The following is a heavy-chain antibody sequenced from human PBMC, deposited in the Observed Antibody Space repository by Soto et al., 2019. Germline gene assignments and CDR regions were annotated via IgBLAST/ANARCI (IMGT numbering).Heavy chain of an antibody. J-gene: IGHJ5*02. V-gene: IGHV3-64*01. CDR1: GFTFSSYA. CDR2: ISSNGGST. D-gene: IGHD3-3*01. Sequence: GGSLRLSCAASGFTFSSYAMHWVRQAPGKGLEYVSAISSNGGSTYYANSVKGRFTISRDNSKNTLYLQMGSLRAEDMAVYYCARERNYDFWSGPLYDPWGQGTLVTVSS. CDR3: ARERNYDFWSGPLYDP.